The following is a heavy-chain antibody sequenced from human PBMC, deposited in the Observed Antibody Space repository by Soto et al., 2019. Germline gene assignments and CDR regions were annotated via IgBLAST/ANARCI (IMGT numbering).Heavy chain of an antibody. V-gene: IGHV3-48*01. CDR3: ARDLRYFDPWDY. D-gene: IGHD3-9*01. CDR2: ISSSSSTI. J-gene: IGHJ4*02. CDR1: GFTFSSYS. Sequence: GGSLRLSCAASGFTFSSYSMNWVRQAPGKGLEWVSYISSSSSTICYADSVKGRFTISRDNAKNSLYLQMNSLRAEDTAVYYCARDLRYFDPWDYRGQGTLVTVSS.